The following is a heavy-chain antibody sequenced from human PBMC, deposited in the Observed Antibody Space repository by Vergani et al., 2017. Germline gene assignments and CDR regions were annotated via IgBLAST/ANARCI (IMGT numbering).Heavy chain of an antibody. V-gene: IGHV4-34*01. CDR3: ARSRRRLADIVVVPAANLLFDY. CDR2: INHSGST. CDR1: GGSFSGYY. D-gene: IGHD2-2*01. Sequence: QVQLQQWGAGLLKPSETLSLTCAVYGGSFSGYYWSWIRQPPGKGLEWIGEINHSGSTNYNPSLKLRVTISVDTSKNQFSLNVGSVTAADTAVYYCARSRRRLADIVVVPAANLLFDYWGQGTLVTVSS. J-gene: IGHJ4*02.